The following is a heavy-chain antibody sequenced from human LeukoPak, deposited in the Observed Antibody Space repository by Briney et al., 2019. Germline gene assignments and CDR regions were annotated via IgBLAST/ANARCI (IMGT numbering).Heavy chain of an antibody. CDR1: GYTFTTLY. V-gene: IGHV1-46*01. CDR2: INPNGGGT. D-gene: IGHD6-13*01. Sequence: ASVKVSCKASGYTFTTLYIHWVRQAPGQGLEWVGVINPNGGGTSYGQRFQGRVTMTRDKSTSTVYMDLSGLRSEDTAVYYCARDPSASWQWFDHWGQGTLVTVSS. CDR3: ARDPSASWQWFDH. J-gene: IGHJ5*02.